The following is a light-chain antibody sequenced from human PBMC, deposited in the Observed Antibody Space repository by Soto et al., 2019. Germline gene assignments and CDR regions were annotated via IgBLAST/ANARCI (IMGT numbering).Light chain of an antibody. Sequence: DIQMTQSPASLSASVGDRVTLTCRASQSIGSYLNWYQHKPGKDPKLLIYGASNLQSGVPSRFSGSGSGTDFTLTISSLQPEDFATYYCQQSDSTPPTFGQGTRLEIK. CDR1: QSIGSY. J-gene: IGKJ5*01. CDR3: QQSDSTPPT. CDR2: GAS. V-gene: IGKV1-39*01.